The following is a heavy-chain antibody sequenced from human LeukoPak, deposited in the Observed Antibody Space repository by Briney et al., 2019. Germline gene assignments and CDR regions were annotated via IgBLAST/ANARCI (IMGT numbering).Heavy chain of an antibody. CDR2: IYYSGST. Sequence: NPSQTLSLTCTVSGGSISSGGYYWSWIRQPPGKGLGWIGYIYYSGSTYYNPSLKSRVTISVDTSKNQFSLKLSSVTAADTAVYYCARTYCGGDCYYYYYYGMDVWGQGTTVTVSS. V-gene: IGHV4-30-4*01. D-gene: IGHD2-21*02. CDR1: GGSISSGGYY. CDR3: ARTYCGGDCYYYYYYGMDV. J-gene: IGHJ6*02.